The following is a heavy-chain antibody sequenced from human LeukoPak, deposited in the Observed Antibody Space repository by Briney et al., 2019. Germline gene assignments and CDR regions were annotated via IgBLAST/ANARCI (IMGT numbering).Heavy chain of an antibody. Sequence: ETLSLTCAVYGGSFSGYYWSWIRQPPGKGLEWIGEINHSGSTNYNPSLKSRVTISVDTSKNQFSLKLSSVTAADTAVYYCARGVLWFGELPYWGQGTLVTVSS. CDR3: ARGVLWFGELPY. J-gene: IGHJ4*02. V-gene: IGHV4-34*01. CDR1: GGSFSGYY. CDR2: INHSGST. D-gene: IGHD3-10*01.